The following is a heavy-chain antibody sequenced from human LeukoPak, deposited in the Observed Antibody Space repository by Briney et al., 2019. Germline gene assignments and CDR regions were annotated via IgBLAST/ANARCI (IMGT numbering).Heavy chain of an antibody. CDR3: AKDQRWESPHYLDS. CDR1: GGTFSSYA. V-gene: IGHV1-69*01. CDR2: IILIFGTA. Sequence: GASVNVSCTASGGTFSSYAISWVRQAPGQGLEWMGGIILIFGTANYAQKFQGRVTITADESTSTAYMELSSLRSEDTAVYYCAKDQRWESPHYLDSWGQGTLVTVSS. D-gene: IGHD1-26*01. J-gene: IGHJ4*02.